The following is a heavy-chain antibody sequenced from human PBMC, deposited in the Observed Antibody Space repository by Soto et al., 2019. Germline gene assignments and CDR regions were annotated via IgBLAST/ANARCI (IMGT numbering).Heavy chain of an antibody. CDR1: GYTLTGYY. J-gene: IGHJ5*02. V-gene: IGHV1-2*02. CDR3: ARGYCSSTSCYKAFDP. D-gene: IGHD2-2*02. Sequence: ASVKVSCKASGYTLTGYYMHWVRQAPGQGLEWMGWINPNSGGTNYAQKFQGRVTMTRDTSISTAYMELSRLRSDDTAVYYRARGYCSSTSCYKAFDPWGQGTLVTVSS. CDR2: INPNSGGT.